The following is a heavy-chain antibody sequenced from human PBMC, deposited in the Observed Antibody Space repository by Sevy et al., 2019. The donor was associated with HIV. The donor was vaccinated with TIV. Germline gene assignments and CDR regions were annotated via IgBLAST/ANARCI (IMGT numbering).Heavy chain of an antibody. D-gene: IGHD5-12*01. V-gene: IGHV3-23*01. CDR2: ISAGGGST. CDR3: AKEHISGYD. J-gene: IGHJ4*02. CDR1: GFTLISYT. Sequence: GGSLRLSCAASGFTLISYTMSWVRQAPGKGLEWVSSISAGGGSTYYADSVKGRFTISRDNSRSTVSLQMNSLRPADTAIYHCAKEHISGYDWGQGTLVTVSS.